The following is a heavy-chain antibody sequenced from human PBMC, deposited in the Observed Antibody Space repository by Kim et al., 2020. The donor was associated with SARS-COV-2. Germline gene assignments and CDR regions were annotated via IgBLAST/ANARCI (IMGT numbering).Heavy chain of an antibody. CDR1: GFTFSSYA. V-gene: IGHV3-30*04. J-gene: IGHJ4*02. D-gene: IGHD1-26*01. CDR2: ISYDGSNK. CDR3: ARTNSGSYFGAFDY. Sequence: GGSLRLSCAASGFTFSSYAMHWVRQAPGKGLEWVAAISYDGSNKYYADSVKGRFTISRDNSKNTLYLQMNSLRAEDTAVYYCARTNSGSYFGAFDYWGQGTLVTVSS.